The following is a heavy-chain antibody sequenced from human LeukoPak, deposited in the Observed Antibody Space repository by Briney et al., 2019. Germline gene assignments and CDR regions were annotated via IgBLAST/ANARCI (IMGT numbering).Heavy chain of an antibody. CDR1: GFTVSSND. J-gene: IGHJ3*02. CDR2: IYSGGST. Sequence: GGSLRLSCAVSGFTVSSNDMSWVRQAPGKGLEWVSVIYSGGSTYYADSVKGRFTISRDNPKNTLYLQMNSLRAEDTAVYYCAREYCSGGSCYGAFDIWGQGTMVTVSS. V-gene: IGHV3-66*01. CDR3: AREYCSGGSCYGAFDI. D-gene: IGHD2-15*01.